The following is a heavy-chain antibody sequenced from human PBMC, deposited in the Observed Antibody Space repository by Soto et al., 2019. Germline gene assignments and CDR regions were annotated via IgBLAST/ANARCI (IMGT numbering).Heavy chain of an antibody. D-gene: IGHD6-6*01. CDR2: IIPIFGTA. J-gene: IGHJ6*02. CDR3: ARGWEYSSSSDYYYGMDV. V-gene: IGHV1-69*01. Sequence: QVQLVQSGAEVKKPGSSVKVSCKASEGTFSSYAISWVRQAPGQGLEWMGGIIPIFGTANYAQKFQGRVTITADESTSTAYMELSSLRSEDTAVYYCARGWEYSSSSDYYYGMDVWGQGTTVTVSS. CDR1: EGTFSSYA.